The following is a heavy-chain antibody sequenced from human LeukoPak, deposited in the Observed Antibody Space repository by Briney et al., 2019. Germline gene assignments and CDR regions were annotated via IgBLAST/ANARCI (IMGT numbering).Heavy chain of an antibody. J-gene: IGHJ5*02. V-gene: IGHV1-8*01. CDR1: GYTFSSYD. Sequence: GASVKVSCMASGYTFSSYDINWVRQAAGHGGEGMGWMNANSGNTGYAPKFQGRVTMTRNTSISTAYPELSRLRAEGTAVYYCARRGKAAGPNWFDPWRQRTLVTVSS. D-gene: IGHD6-13*01. CDR3: ARRGKAAGPNWFDP. CDR2: MNANSGNT.